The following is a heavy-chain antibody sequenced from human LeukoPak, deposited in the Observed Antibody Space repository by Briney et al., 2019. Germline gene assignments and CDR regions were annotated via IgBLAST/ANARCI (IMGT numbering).Heavy chain of an antibody. V-gene: IGHV4-39*07. J-gene: IGHJ4*02. CDR1: GVSISSSNSY. CDR3: ARLAYYYGGTDY. Sequence: PSETLSLTCTVSGVSISSSNSYWSWIRQPPGKGLEWIGEINHSGSTNYNPSLKSRVTISVDTSKNQFSLKLSSVTAADTAVYYCARLAYYYGGTDYWGQGTLVTVSS. D-gene: IGHD3-10*01. CDR2: INHSGST.